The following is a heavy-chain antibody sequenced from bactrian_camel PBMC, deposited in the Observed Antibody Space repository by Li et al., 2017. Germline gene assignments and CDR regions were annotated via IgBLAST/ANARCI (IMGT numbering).Heavy chain of an antibody. CDR3: AASQDYCVPPGASYEYKY. CDR2: EDINGRT. Sequence: HVQLVESGGGTVQAGGSLTLSCAGAISSFRASRYCMAWFRQTPGKEREAIATEDINGRTTYARSVKGRFTISKDNAKNILYLQMDSLKSEDTATYSCAASQDYCVPPGASYEYKYWGQGTQVTVS. J-gene: IGHJ4*01. D-gene: IGHD2*01. V-gene: IGHV3S53*01. CDR1: ISSFRASRYC.